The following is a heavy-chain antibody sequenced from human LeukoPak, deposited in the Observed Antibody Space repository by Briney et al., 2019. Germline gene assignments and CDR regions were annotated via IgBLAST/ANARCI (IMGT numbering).Heavy chain of an antibody. V-gene: IGHV3-23*01. D-gene: IGHD2-15*01. CDR1: GFTFSSYA. CDR2: ITNSGRST. CDR3: ANDEGCSGDNCYSGSQLIGH. Sequence: GGSLRLSCAVSGFTFSSYAMTWVRQAPGKGLERVSSITNSGRSTYYADSVKGRFTISRDNSKNTLFLQMNSLRVEDTAVYYCANDEGCSGDNCYSGSQLIGHWGQGTLVTVSS. J-gene: IGHJ4*02.